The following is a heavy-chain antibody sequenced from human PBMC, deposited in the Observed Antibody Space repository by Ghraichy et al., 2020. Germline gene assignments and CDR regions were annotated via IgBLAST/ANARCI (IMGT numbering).Heavy chain of an antibody. V-gene: IGHV3-23*01. J-gene: IGHJ4*02. CDR3: AKVGIAAAGTGTDF. Sequence: GESLNISCAASGFTFSSYAMSWVRQAPGKGLEWVSAISGSGGSTYYVDSVKGRFTISRDNSKNTLYLQMNSLRAEDTAVYYCAKVGIAAAGTGTDFWGQGTLVTVSS. D-gene: IGHD6-13*01. CDR1: GFTFSSYA. CDR2: ISGSGGST.